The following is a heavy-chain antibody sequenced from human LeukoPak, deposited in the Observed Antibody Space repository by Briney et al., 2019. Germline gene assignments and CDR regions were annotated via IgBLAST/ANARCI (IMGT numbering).Heavy chain of an antibody. CDR3: ARMAGAGYYFYIDV. J-gene: IGHJ6*03. D-gene: IGHD6-19*01. Sequence: GGSLRLSCAASGFTVSSNYMSWVRHAPGKGLGWVSGINWNGGSTGYKDSVKGRFTISRDNAKNSLYLQMNSLRAEDTALYYCARMAGAGYYFYIDVWGKGTTVTVSS. CDR1: GFTVSSNY. V-gene: IGHV3-20*04. CDR2: INWNGGST.